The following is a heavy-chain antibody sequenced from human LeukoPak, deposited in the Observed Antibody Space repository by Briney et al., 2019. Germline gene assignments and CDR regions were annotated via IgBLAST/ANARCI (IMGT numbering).Heavy chain of an antibody. D-gene: IGHD3-10*01. CDR2: IYYSGST. V-gene: IGHV4-59*01. J-gene: IGHJ6*02. Sequence: PSETLSLTCTVSVGSISSYFWSWIRPPPGKGLGWIGYIYYSGSTNYNPSLKSRVTISVDTSKNQFSLKLSSVTAADTAVYYCARDRGTMVRGVIFEYYGMDVWGQGTTVTVSS. CDR3: ARDRGTMVRGVIFEYYGMDV. CDR1: VGSISSYF.